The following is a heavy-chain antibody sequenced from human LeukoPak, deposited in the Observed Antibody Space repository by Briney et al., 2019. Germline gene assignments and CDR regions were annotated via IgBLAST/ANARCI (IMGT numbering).Heavy chain of an antibody. Sequence: GGSLRLSCAASGITFSTYSMHWVRQAPGKGLEWVAVISYDGSTKYYADSVKGRFTISRDNSKNTLYLQMNSLRTEDTAIYYCARGKTPLYYYGLDVWGQGTTVTVSS. CDR3: ARGKTPLYYYGLDV. CDR1: GITFSTYS. CDR2: ISYDGSTK. J-gene: IGHJ6*02. V-gene: IGHV3-30-3*01.